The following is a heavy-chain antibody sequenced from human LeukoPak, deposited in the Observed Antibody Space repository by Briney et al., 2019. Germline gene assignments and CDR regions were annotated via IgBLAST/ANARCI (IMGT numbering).Heavy chain of an antibody. V-gene: IGHV1-69*13. J-gene: IGHJ6*02. CDR2: IIPIFGTA. CDR3: ASSTYYYDSRPYYGMDV. D-gene: IGHD3-22*01. Sequence: GASVKVSCKASGGTFSSYAISWVRQAPGQGLKWMGGIIPIFGTANYAQKFQGRVTITADESTSTAYMELSSLRSEDTAVYYCASSTYYYDSRPYYGMDVWGQGTTVTVSS. CDR1: GGTFSSYA.